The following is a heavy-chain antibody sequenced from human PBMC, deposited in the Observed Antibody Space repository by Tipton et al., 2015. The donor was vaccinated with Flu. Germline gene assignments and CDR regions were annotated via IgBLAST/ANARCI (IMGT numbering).Heavy chain of an antibody. V-gene: IGHV4-38-2*02. CDR1: GYSISTRYY. J-gene: IGHJ4*02. CDR3: ATTTYFYGSGSHDY. D-gene: IGHD3-10*01. CDR2: VYHGGTT. Sequence: TLSLTCTVSGYSISTRYYWGWIRQPPGKGLEWIGCVYHGGTTYYNPYLKGRVAISLDTFKNQFSLKLTSVTAADTAVYYCATTTYFYGSGSHDYWGQGTLVTVSS.